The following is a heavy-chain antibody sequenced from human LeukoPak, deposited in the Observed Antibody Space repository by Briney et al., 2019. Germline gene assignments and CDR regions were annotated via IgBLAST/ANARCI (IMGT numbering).Heavy chain of an antibody. D-gene: IGHD2-2*01. CDR2: INPNSGGT. Sequence: ASVKVSCKASGYTFTGYYIHWVRQAPGQGLEWMGWINPNSGGTNSAQKFQGRVTMTRVTSVSTAYMELSRLRSDDTAVYYCARDHCTSSGCYEYYYYGVDVWGQGTTVTVSS. V-gene: IGHV1-2*02. J-gene: IGHJ6*02. CDR1: GYTFTGYY. CDR3: ARDHCTSSGCYEYYYYGVDV.